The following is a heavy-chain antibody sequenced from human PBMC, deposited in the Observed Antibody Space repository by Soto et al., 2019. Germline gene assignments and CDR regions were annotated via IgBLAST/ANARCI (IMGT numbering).Heavy chain of an antibody. CDR3: VRRRGLAEPVDY. D-gene: IGHD6-13*01. Sequence: TLSLTCAVSGGSISSGSYYWGWIRQPPGKGLEWIASIYYTGTTYYNPSLKSRVTISVDTSKNQFSLKLSSVTAADTAVYFCVRRRGLAEPVDYWGQGTLVTVSS. CDR2: IYYTGTT. CDR1: GGSISSGSYY. V-gene: IGHV4-39*01. J-gene: IGHJ4*02.